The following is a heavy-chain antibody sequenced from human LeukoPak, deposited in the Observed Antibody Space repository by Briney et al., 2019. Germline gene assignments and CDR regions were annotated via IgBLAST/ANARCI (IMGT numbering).Heavy chain of an antibody. V-gene: IGHV3-11*04. CDR2: ISSSGSTI. D-gene: IGHD4-17*01. J-gene: IGHJ4*02. Sequence: PGGSLRLSCAASGFTFSDYYMSWIRQAPGKGLEWVSYISSSGSTIYYADSVKGRFTISRDNAKNSLYLQMNSLRAEDTAVYYCARLHDYGDYGFLNIFVDYWGQGTLVTVSS. CDR1: GFTFSDYY. CDR3: ARLHDYGDYGFLNIFVDY.